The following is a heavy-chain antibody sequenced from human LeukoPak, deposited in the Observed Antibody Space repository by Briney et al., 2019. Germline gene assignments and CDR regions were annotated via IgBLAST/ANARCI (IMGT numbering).Heavy chain of an antibody. D-gene: IGHD6-13*01. Sequence: PGGSLRLSCAASGFSFTSYSMTWVRQAPGKGLEWVSSISTSSTYMYYADSVKGRFTISRDNAKNTLYLHMNSLRAEDTAMYYCARETRDDTSSWGDYWGQGTLVTVSS. V-gene: IGHV3-21*01. CDR2: ISTSSTYM. CDR3: ARETRDDTSSWGDY. J-gene: IGHJ4*02. CDR1: GFSFTSYS.